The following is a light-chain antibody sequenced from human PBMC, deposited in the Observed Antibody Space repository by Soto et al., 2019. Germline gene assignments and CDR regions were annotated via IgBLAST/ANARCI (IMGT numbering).Light chain of an antibody. V-gene: IGKV3-15*01. J-gene: IGKJ1*01. CDR2: GAY. Sequence: EIVMTQSPATLSVSPGERATLSCRASQSVGSNLAWYQQKPGQAPRLLIYGAYTRATGIQARFSGSGSGTEFTLTIRSLQSEDFAVYYCKQYENWPRTFGQGTKVDIK. CDR3: KQYENWPRT. CDR1: QSVGSN.